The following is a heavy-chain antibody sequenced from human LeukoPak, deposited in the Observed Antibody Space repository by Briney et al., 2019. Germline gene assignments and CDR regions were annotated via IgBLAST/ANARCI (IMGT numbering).Heavy chain of an antibody. CDR2: ISGYTGNT. Sequence: ASVKVSCKASGYTFTNYGISWVRQAPGQGLEWMGWISGYTGNTNYAQKFQGRVTMTANTSTNTASMELRSLRSDDTAVYYCARPANLYYASDAFDIWGQGTMVTVSS. V-gene: IGHV1-18*01. J-gene: IGHJ3*02. D-gene: IGHD3-16*01. CDR3: ARPANLYYASDAFDI. CDR1: GYTFTNYG.